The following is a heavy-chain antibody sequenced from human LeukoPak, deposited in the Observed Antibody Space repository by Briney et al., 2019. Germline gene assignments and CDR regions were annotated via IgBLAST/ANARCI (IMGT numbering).Heavy chain of an antibody. J-gene: IGHJ4*02. CDR1: GFTFSSYG. CDR3: ARDRSTTHFDY. V-gene: IGHV3-33*01. D-gene: IGHD5/OR15-5a*01. Sequence: PGGSLRLSCAASGFTFSSYGMHWVRQAPGKGLEWVAMIWYDGSNTYYADSVKGRFTISRDNSKNTLFLQMDSLRAEDTAVYYCARDRSTTHFDYWGQRTLVTVSS. CDR2: IWYDGSNT.